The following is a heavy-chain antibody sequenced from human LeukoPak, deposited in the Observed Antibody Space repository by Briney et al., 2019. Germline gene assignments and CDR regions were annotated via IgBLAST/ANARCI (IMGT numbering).Heavy chain of an antibody. Sequence: GGSLRLSCAASGFTFSSYSMNWVRQAPGKGLEWVSSISSSSSYIYYADSVKGRFTISRDNAKNSLYLQMNSLRAEDTAVYYCARYYYDSSGGPDTFDYWGQGTLVTVSS. CDR3: ARYYYDSSGGPDTFDY. CDR1: GFTFSSYS. D-gene: IGHD3-22*01. J-gene: IGHJ4*02. V-gene: IGHV3-21*01. CDR2: ISSSSSYI.